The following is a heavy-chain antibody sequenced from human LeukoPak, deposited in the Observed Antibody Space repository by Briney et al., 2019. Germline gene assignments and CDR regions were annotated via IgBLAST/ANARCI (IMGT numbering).Heavy chain of an antibody. D-gene: IGHD3-22*01. CDR1: GGSISSGSYY. J-gene: IGHJ3*02. CDR3: ARTLYYYDSSGYYQAFDI. Sequence: PSQTLSLTCTVSGGSISSGSYYWSWIRQPPGKGLEWIGSIYYSGSTYYNPSLKSRVTISVDTSKNQFSLKLSSVTAADTAVYYCARTLYYYDSSGYYQAFDIWGQGTMVTVSS. V-gene: IGHV4-39*01. CDR2: IYYSGST.